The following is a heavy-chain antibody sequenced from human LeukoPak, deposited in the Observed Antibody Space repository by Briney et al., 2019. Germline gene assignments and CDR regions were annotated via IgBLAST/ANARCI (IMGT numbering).Heavy chain of an antibody. CDR3: ARGLDYYDSSGYLFGWFDP. V-gene: IGHV4-31*03. J-gene: IGHJ5*02. CDR2: IYYSGST. Sequence: SETLSLTCTVSGGSISSGGYYWSWLRQHPGKGLEWIGYIYYSGSTYYNPCLKSRVTISVDTSKNQFSLKLSSVTAADTAVYYCARGLDYYDSSGYLFGWFDPWGQGTLVTVSS. CDR1: GGSISSGGYY. D-gene: IGHD3-22*01.